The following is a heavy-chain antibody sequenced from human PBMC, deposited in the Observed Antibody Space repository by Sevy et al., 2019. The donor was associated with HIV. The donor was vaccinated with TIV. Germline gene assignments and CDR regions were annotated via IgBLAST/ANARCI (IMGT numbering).Heavy chain of an antibody. J-gene: IGHJ4*02. D-gene: IGHD2-8*01. CDR2: LSFGCGKI. V-gene: IGHV3-21*01. CDR1: GFAFYDYS. CDR3: GRGGCTRPHDY. Sequence: GGSLRLSCAASGFAFYDYSMSWIRQAPGKGLEWVATLSFGCGKINYADSVKGRFTISRDNSKNSFYLQMDNLRVEDSGVYYCGRGGCTRPHDYWGQGTRVTVSS.